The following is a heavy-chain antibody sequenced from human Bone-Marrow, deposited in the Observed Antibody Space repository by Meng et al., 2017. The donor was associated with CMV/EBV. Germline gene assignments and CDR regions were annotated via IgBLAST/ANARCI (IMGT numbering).Heavy chain of an antibody. CDR3: ARDEGGYCSSTSCHTVPGMAFDI. J-gene: IGHJ3*02. Sequence: ASVKVSCKASGYTFTGYYMHWVRQAPGQGLEWMGWINPNSGGTNYAQKFQGRVTMTRDTSISTAYMELRSLRSDDTAVYYCARDEGGYCSSTSCHTVPGMAFDIWGQGTMVTVSS. CDR1: GYTFTGYY. D-gene: IGHD2-2*02. V-gene: IGHV1-2*02. CDR2: INPNSGGT.